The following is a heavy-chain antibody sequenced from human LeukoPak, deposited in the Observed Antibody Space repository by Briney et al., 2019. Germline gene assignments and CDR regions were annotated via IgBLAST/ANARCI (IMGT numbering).Heavy chain of an antibody. V-gene: IGHV1-46*01. CDR3: ARWVVVPAATPEHYYMDV. CDR2: INPSGGST. D-gene: IGHD2-2*01. CDR1: GYTFTSYY. J-gene: IGHJ6*03. Sequence: ASVKVSCKASGYTFTSYYMHWVRQAPGQGLEWMGIINPSGGSTSYAQKFQGRVTMTRDMSTSTVYMELSSLRSEDTAVYYCARWVVVPAATPEHYYMDVWGKGTTVTVS.